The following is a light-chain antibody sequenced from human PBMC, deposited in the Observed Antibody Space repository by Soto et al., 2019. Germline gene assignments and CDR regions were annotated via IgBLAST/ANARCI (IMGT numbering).Light chain of an antibody. V-gene: IGKV3-15*01. CDR3: QQYNNWPPWT. J-gene: IGKJ1*01. CDR1: QSISSD. Sequence: EIVMTQSPGTLSVSPGERATLSCRASQSISSDLAWYQQTPCQAPRLLIYGASIRATGVTARFSGSGSGTECTLTISSLQYEDFAVYYCQQYNNWPPWTFGQGTKVDIK. CDR2: GAS.